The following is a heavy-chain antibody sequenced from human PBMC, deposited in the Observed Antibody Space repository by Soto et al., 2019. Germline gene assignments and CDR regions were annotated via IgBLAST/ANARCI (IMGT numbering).Heavy chain of an antibody. D-gene: IGHD2-15*01. CDR2: INHSGST. CDR3: ARATYCSGGSCSATFDY. Sequence: QVQLQQWGAGLLKPSETLSLTCAVYGGSFSGYYWSWIRQPPGKGREWIGEINHSGSTNYNPSLKSRVTISVDTSKNQFSLKLSSVTAADTAVYYCARATYCSGGSCSATFDYWGQGTLVTVSS. CDR1: GGSFSGYY. V-gene: IGHV4-34*01. J-gene: IGHJ4*02.